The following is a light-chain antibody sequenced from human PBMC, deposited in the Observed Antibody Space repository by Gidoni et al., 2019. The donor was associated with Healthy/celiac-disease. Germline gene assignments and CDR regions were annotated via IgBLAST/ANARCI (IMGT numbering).Light chain of an antibody. CDR2: GAS. Sequence: DIVLTQSPGTLSLSPGERATLSCRASPSVSSSYLAWYQQKPGQAPRLLIDGASSRATGIPDRFGGSGSGTDFTLTISRLEPEDFAVYYCQQYGSSPPFSAFGGGTKVEIK. CDR3: QQYGSSPPFSA. CDR1: PSVSSSY. V-gene: IGKV3-20*01. J-gene: IGKJ4*01.